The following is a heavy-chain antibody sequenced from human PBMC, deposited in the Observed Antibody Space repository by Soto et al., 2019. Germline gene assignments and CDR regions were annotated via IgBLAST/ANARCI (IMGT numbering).Heavy chain of an antibody. V-gene: IGHV4-31*03. CDR1: GGSINSGDYY. Sequence: SETLSLTCTVSGGSINSGDYYWNWIRRHPGKGLEWIGYINYSGTTHYNPSLRSRVFISADTSKNQFSLKLNSVTAADTAVYYSRRDSSGGAPYWGQGTLVTVSS. J-gene: IGHJ4*02. CDR2: INYSGTT. CDR3: RRDSSGGAPY.